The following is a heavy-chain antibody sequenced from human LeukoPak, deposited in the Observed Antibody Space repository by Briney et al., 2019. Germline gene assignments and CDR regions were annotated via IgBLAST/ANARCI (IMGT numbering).Heavy chain of an antibody. J-gene: IGHJ4*02. CDR3: AREGSHSHFDF. V-gene: IGHV3-21*01. CDR2: ISASSSNI. Sequence: GGSLRLSCAASGFTFSSFYMNWVRQAPGKGLEWVSSISASSSNIYYRDSVKGRFTISRDHAKKSLYLQMDSLRAEDTAIYYCAREGSHSHFDFWGQGTLVTVSS. CDR1: GFTFSSFY.